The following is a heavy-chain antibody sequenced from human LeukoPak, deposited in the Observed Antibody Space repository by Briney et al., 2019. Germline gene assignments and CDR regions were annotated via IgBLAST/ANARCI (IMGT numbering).Heavy chain of an antibody. J-gene: IGHJ5*02. Sequence: SVKVSCKASGGTFSSYAISWVRQAPGQGLEWMGGIIPIFGTANYAQKFQGRVTITADESTSTAYMELSSLRSEDTAVYYCARVSSWDSRAENWFDPWGQGTLVTVSS. CDR2: IIPIFGTA. CDR1: GGTFSSYA. CDR3: ARVSSWDSRAENWFDP. V-gene: IGHV1-69*13. D-gene: IGHD6-13*01.